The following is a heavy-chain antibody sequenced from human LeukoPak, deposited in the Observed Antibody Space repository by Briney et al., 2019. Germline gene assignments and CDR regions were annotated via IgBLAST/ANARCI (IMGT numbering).Heavy chain of an antibody. CDR1: GYTFTSYG. V-gene: IGHV1-18*01. Sequence: ASVKVSRKASGYTFTSYGISWVRQAPGQGLEWMGWISAYNGNTNYAQKLQGRVTMTTDTSTSTAYMELRSLRSDDTAVYYCARDTYYDFWSGYYSFDYWGQGTLVTVSS. D-gene: IGHD3-3*01. CDR3: ARDTYYDFWSGYYSFDY. CDR2: ISAYNGNT. J-gene: IGHJ4*02.